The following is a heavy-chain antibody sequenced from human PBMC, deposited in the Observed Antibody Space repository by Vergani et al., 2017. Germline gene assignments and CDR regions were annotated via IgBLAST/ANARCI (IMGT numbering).Heavy chain of an antibody. CDR3: AKDHYDFWSGYPNLSPFDL. D-gene: IGHD3-3*01. CDR2: ISWNSGSI. V-gene: IGHV3-9*01. J-gene: IGHJ2*01. CDR1: GFTFDDYA. Sequence: DVQIVESGGGLVQPGGSLRLSCAASGFTFDDYAMHWVRQAPGKGLEWVSGISWNSGSIGYADSVKRRFTISRDNAKNSLYLQMNSLRAEDTALYYCAKDHYDFWSGYPNLSPFDLWGRGTLVTVSS.